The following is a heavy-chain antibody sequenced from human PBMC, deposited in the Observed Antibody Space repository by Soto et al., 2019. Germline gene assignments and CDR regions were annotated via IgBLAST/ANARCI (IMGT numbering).Heavy chain of an antibody. J-gene: IGHJ2*01. D-gene: IGHD2-15*01. CDR1: GFTFSSYG. V-gene: IGHV3-33*01. Sequence: QVQLVESGGGVVQPGRSLRLSCAASGFTFSSYGMHWVRQAPGKGLEWVAVIWYDGSYKYYADSVKGRFTISRDNSKNTVYLQMNSLRAEDTAVYYCARERGGWYFDLWGRVTLVTVSS. CDR3: ARERGGWYFDL. CDR2: IWYDGSYK.